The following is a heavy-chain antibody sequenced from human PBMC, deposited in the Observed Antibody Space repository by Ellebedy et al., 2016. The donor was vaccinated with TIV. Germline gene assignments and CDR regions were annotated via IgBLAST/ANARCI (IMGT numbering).Heavy chain of an antibody. CDR3: ARQNDGGSYVHWD. V-gene: IGHV3-23*01. CDR1: GLTFSSHV. J-gene: IGHJ4*02. CDR2: ITNSGGNT. D-gene: IGHD3-16*01. Sequence: GESLKISCAASGLTFSSHVMSWVRQAPGKGLELVSSITNSGGNTYYADSVKGRFTISRDNAKNSLYLQMNSLRDEDTAVYYCARQNDGGSYVHWDWGQGTLVTVSS.